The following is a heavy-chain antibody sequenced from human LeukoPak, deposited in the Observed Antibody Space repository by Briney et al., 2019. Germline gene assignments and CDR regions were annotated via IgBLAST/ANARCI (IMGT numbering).Heavy chain of an antibody. D-gene: IGHD3-10*01. Sequence: PSETLSLTCTVSGGSISSSSYYWGWIRQPPGKGLEWIGSIYYSGSTYYNPSLKSRVTISVDTSKNQFSLKLSSVTAADTAVYYCARRRPMVRGVIIRNHYNWFDPWGQGTLVTVSS. J-gene: IGHJ5*02. CDR1: GGSISSSSYY. CDR2: IYYSGST. CDR3: ARRRPMVRGVIIRNHYNWFDP. V-gene: IGHV4-39*07.